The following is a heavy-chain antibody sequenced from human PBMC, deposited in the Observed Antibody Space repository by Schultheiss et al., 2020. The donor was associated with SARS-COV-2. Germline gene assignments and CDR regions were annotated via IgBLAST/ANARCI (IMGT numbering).Heavy chain of an antibody. D-gene: IGHD3-10*01. Sequence: AGSLRLSCAASGFTFSSYAMSWVRQAPGKGLEWVSAISGSGGSTYYADSVKGRFTISRDNAKNSLYLQMNSLRAEDTAVYYCAKGHYGYFDYWGQGTLVTVSS. CDR1: GFTFSSYA. CDR3: AKGHYGYFDY. J-gene: IGHJ4*02. V-gene: IGHV3-23*01. CDR2: ISGSGGST.